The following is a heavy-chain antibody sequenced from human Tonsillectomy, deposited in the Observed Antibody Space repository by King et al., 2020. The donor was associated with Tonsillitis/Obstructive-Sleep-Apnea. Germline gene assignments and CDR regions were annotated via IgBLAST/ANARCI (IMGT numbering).Heavy chain of an antibody. CDR3: ARGITTGSYYASHMDV. D-gene: IGHD1-14*01. J-gene: IGHJ6*03. V-gene: IGHV4-34*01. CDR1: GGSLSGYY. CDR2: INHYRTT. Sequence: VQLQQWGAGLLKPSETLSLTCAVYGGSLSGYYWNWIRQPPGKGLEWIGEINHYRTTNYNPSLGGRVTISVDTSKNQFSLNLKSENAADTAVYYCARGITTGSYYASHMDVWGKGTTVTVSS.